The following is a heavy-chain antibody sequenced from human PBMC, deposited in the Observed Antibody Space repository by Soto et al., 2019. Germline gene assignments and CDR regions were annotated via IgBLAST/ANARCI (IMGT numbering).Heavy chain of an antibody. CDR3: AAAPGYSSGWYPMDY. Sequence: VKVARKRFGYTFTSSAMQWLRQNRGQRLEWIGWIVVGSGNTNYAQKFQERVTITRDMSTSTAYMELSSLRSEDTAVYYCAAAPGYSSGWYPMDYWGQGTLVTVSS. CDR2: IVVGSGNT. J-gene: IGHJ4*02. D-gene: IGHD6-19*01. V-gene: IGHV1-58*02. CDR1: GYTFTSSA.